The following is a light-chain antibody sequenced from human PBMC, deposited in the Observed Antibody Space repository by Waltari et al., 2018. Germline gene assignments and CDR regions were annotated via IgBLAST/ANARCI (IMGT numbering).Light chain of an antibody. CDR2: EVS. CDR1: QSLLHSDGKTY. CDR3: MQGIHLLRT. J-gene: IGKJ1*01. Sequence: DIVMTQTPLSLSVTPGQPAPISCKSSQSLLHSDGKTYLYWYLQKPGQSPQLLIYEVSSLFSGVPDRFSGSGSGTDFTLKISRVEAEDVGVYYCMQGIHLLRTFGQGTKVEIK. V-gene: IGKV2-29*03.